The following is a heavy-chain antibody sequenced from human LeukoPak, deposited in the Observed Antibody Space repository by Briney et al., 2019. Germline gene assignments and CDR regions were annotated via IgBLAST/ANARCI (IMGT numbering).Heavy chain of an antibody. V-gene: IGHV1-18*01. J-gene: IGHJ6*02. CDR1: GYTFTSYG. Sequence: ASVKVSCKASGYTFTSYGISWVRPAPGQGLEWMGWISAYNGNTNYAQKLQGRVTMTTDTSTSTAYMELRSLRSDDTAVYYCARAGSYDILTYYYYGMDVWGQGTTVTVSS. D-gene: IGHD3-9*01. CDR3: ARAGSYDILTYYYYGMDV. CDR2: ISAYNGNT.